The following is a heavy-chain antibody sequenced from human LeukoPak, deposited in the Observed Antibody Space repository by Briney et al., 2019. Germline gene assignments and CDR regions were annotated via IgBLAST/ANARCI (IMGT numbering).Heavy chain of an antibody. CDR1: GFTFSDYY. D-gene: IGHD3-22*01. V-gene: IGHV3-11*01. CDR3: ARDHQEINIVGISYYDTSDAFDI. Sequence: GGSLRLSCAASGFTFSDYYMSWIRQAPGKGLEWVSYISSSGSTIYYADSVKGRFTISRDNAKNSLYLQMNSLRAEGTAVYYCARDHQEINIVGISYYDTSDAFDIWGQGTMVTVSS. J-gene: IGHJ3*02. CDR2: ISSSGSTI.